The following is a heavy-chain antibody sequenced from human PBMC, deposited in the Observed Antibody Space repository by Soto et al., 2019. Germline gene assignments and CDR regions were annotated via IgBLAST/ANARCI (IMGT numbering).Heavy chain of an antibody. CDR1: GFTFDRYA. CDR2: ISGGVDST. Sequence: GGSLRLSCAASGFTFDRYAFHWVRQAPGKGLEWVSAISGGVDSTFYADSVKGRFTISRDNSKNIQYLQMNNLRAEDTAIYYCAVGRVAATPYHYYSGMDVWGQGTTVTVSS. V-gene: IGHV3-23*01. D-gene: IGHD6-13*01. CDR3: AVGRVAATPYHYYSGMDV. J-gene: IGHJ6*02.